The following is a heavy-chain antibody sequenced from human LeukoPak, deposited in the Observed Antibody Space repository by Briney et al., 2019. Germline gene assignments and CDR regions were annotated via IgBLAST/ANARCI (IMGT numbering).Heavy chain of an antibody. CDR1: GFTSTNFA. D-gene: IGHD3-16*01. CDR3: AADLSNPRMGASYLDS. Sequence: SVKVSCKASGFTSTNFAVQWVRQARGQRLEWIGWIIVGSGATKCAQDFQERVTIARDLSTSTLYMELRSLTSEDTAVYYCAADLSNPRMGASYLDSWGQGTLVTVSS. CDR2: IIVGSGAT. V-gene: IGHV1-58*01. J-gene: IGHJ4*02.